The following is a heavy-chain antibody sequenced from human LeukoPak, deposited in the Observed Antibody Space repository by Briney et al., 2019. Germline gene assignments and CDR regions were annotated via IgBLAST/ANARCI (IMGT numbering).Heavy chain of an antibody. V-gene: IGHV3-48*01. CDR3: ARDTEGATKSAEYFQH. Sequence: GGSLRLSCATSGFTFNTYSMNWVRQAPGKGLEWVSYISSSSSTIYYADSLKGRFTISRDNAKNSLNLQMNSLRPEDTAVYYCARDTEGATKSAEYFQHWGQGTLVTVSS. CDR2: ISSSSSTI. J-gene: IGHJ1*01. CDR1: GFTFNTYS. D-gene: IGHD1-26*01.